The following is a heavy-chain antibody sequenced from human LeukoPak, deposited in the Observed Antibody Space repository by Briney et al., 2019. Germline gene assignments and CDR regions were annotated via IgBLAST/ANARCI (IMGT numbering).Heavy chain of an antibody. V-gene: IGHV4-34*01. CDR2: INHGGST. CDR1: GGSFSGYY. J-gene: IGHJ5*02. Sequence: SETLSLTCVVYGGSFSGYYWSWIRQPPGKGLEWIGEINHGGSTNYNPSLKSRVTISVDTSKNQFSLKLSSVTAADTAVYYCARAGFDPWGQGTLVTVSS. CDR3: ARAGFDP.